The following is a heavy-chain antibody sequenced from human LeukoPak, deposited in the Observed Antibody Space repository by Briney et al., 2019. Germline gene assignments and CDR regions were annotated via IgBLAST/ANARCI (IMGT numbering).Heavy chain of an antibody. J-gene: IGHJ4*02. Sequence: GGSLRLSCAASGFTFSSYWMSWVRQAPGKGREGVANIKQDGSEKYYVDSVQGRFTISRDNAKNSLYLQMNSLRAEDTAVYYCAREPNSSGCIDYWGQGTLVTVSS. CDR3: AREPNSSGCIDY. CDR1: GFTFSSYW. V-gene: IGHV3-7*01. D-gene: IGHD6-19*01. CDR2: IKQDGSEK.